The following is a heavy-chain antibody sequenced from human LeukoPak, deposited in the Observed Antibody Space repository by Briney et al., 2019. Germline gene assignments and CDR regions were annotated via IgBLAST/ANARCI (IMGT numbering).Heavy chain of an antibody. D-gene: IGHD3-3*01. V-gene: IGHV1-18*01. J-gene: IGHJ4*02. Sequence: ASVKVSCKASGYTFTSYVISWVRQAPGQGLEWMGWISAYNGNTNYAQKLQGRVTMTTDTSTSTAYMELRSLRSDDTAVYYCARDSNTYYDFWSGYRNFDYWGQGTLVTVSS. CDR2: ISAYNGNT. CDR1: GYTFTSYV. CDR3: ARDSNTYYDFWSGYRNFDY.